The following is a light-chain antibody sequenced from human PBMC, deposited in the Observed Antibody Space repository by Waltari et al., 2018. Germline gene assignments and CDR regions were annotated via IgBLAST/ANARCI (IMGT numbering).Light chain of an antibody. CDR2: SNN. CDR3: AAWDDTLNGYV. J-gene: IGLJ1*01. V-gene: IGLV1-44*01. CDR1: SSNIGTNP. Sequence: QSVLTQPPSTSGTPGQRVTISCSGSSSNIGTNPVNWYQHLPGTAPKRLIDSNNQRPSGVPGRFSGSKSGTSASLAISGLQSEDEADYYCAAWDDTLNGYVFGTGTKVTVL.